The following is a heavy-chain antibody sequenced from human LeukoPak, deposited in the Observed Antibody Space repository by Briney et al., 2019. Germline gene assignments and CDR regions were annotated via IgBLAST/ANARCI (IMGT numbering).Heavy chain of an antibody. Sequence: SETLPLTCAVYGGSFSGYYWSWIRQPPGKGLEWIGEINHSGSTNYNPSLKSRVTISVDTSKNQFSLKLSSVTAADTAVYYCARVLPDYYDSSGYKDYWGQGTLVTVSS. CDR3: ARVLPDYYDSSGYKDY. CDR2: INHSGST. D-gene: IGHD3-22*01. J-gene: IGHJ4*02. V-gene: IGHV4-34*01. CDR1: GGSFSGYY.